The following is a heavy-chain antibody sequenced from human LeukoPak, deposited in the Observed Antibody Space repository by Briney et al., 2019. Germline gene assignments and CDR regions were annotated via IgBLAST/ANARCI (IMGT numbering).Heavy chain of an antibody. Sequence: GGSLRLSCAASGFTFSGYAMSWVRQAPGKGLEWVSAISGSGGSTYYADSVKGRFTISRDNSKNTLYLQMNSLRAEDTAVYYCAKGSLLWFGELLSQIDYWGQGTLVTVSS. CDR1: GFTFSGYA. V-gene: IGHV3-23*01. CDR2: ISGSGGST. CDR3: AKGSLLWFGELLSQIDY. J-gene: IGHJ4*02. D-gene: IGHD3-10*01.